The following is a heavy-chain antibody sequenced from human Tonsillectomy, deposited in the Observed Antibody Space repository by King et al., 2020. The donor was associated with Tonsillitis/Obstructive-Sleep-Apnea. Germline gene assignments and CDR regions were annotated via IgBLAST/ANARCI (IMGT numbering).Heavy chain of an antibody. CDR3: ARGPWGQEGLYYMDV. D-gene: IGHD1-26*01. J-gene: IGHJ6*03. CDR1: GFTFSSYA. CDR2: VSYDGSNK. Sequence: VQLVESGGGVVQPGRSLRLSCAASGFTFSSYAMHWVRQAPGKGLEWVAIVSYDGSNKYYADSVKGRFTISRDNSKNTLYLQMNSLSAEDTTVYYCARGPWGQEGLYYMDVWGKGTTVTVSS. V-gene: IGHV3-30*01.